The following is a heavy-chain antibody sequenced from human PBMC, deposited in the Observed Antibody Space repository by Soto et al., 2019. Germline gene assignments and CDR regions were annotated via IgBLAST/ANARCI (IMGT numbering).Heavy chain of an antibody. CDR2: IYYSGST. CDR1: GGYISSSSYY. J-gene: IGHJ4*02. D-gene: IGHD3-3*01. CDR3: ARQASHYYDFWSGYRHFDY. Sequence: PSETLSLTCTVAGGYISSSSYYWGWIRQPPGKGLEWIGSIYYSGSTYYNPSLKSRVTISVDTSKNQFSLKLSSVTAADTAVYYCARQASHYYDFWSGYRHFDYWGQGTLVTVSS. V-gene: IGHV4-39*01.